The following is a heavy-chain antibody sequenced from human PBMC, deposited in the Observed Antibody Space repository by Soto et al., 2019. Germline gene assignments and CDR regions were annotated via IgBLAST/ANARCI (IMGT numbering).Heavy chain of an antibody. CDR2: INQDVSQK. J-gene: IGHJ4*02. D-gene: IGHD3-22*01. CDR1: GFTFSRYW. CDR3: AKIGYNDWDFDY. Sequence: GGSLRLSCAASGFTFSRYWMTWVRQAPGKGLEWVANINQDVSQKLYVDSVRGRFPISRDDAKNSVYLQMNNLRADDTAAYYRAKIGYNDWDFDYWGRGTLVTVSS. V-gene: IGHV3-7*03.